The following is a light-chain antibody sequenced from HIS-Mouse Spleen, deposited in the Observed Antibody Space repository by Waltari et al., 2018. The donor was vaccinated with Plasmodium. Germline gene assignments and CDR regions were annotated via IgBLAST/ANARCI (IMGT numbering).Light chain of an antibody. V-gene: IGLV3-10*01. Sequence: SYELTQPPSVSASPGQTARITCSGDAFPKQYAYWYQQKSGQAPVLVIYEDSKRPSGIPERFSGSSSGTMATLTISGAQVEDEADYYCYSTDSSGNHRVFGGGTKLTVL. J-gene: IGLJ3*02. CDR1: AFPKQY. CDR3: YSTDSSGNHRV. CDR2: EDS.